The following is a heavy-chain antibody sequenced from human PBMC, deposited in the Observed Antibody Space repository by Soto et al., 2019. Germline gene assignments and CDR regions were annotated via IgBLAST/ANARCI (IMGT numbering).Heavy chain of an antibody. Sequence: GGSLRLSCAASGFTFSSYWMNWVRQAPGKGLEWVSGISWNSGSIGYADSVKGRFTISRDNAKNSLYLQMNSLRAEDTALYYCAKAGHDFWSGPIREFDWFDPWGQGTLVTV. CDR1: GFTFSSYW. J-gene: IGHJ5*02. CDR3: AKAGHDFWSGPIREFDWFDP. CDR2: ISWNSGSI. V-gene: IGHV3-9*01. D-gene: IGHD3-3*01.